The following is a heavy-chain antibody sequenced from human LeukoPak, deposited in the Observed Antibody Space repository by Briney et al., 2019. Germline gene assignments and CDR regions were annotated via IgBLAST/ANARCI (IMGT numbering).Heavy chain of an antibody. V-gene: IGHV4-39*01. D-gene: IGHD2-2*01. CDR3: ARRASGIRGSTSP. CDR1: GGPISSSSYY. Sequence: SETLSLTCTVSGGPISSSSYYWGWIRQPPGKGLEWIGSIYYSGSTYYNPSLKSRVTISVDTSKNQFSLKLSSVTAADTAVYYCARRASGIRGSTSPWGQGTLVTVSS. CDR2: IYYSGST. J-gene: IGHJ5*02.